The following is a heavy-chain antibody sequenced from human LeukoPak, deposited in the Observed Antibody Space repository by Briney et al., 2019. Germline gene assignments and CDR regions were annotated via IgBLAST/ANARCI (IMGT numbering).Heavy chain of an antibody. CDR1: GFTFSGSA. Sequence: PGGSLRLSCAASGFTFSGSAMHWVRQASGKGLEWVGRIRSKANSYATAHAASVKGRFTISRDDSKNTAYLQMNSLKTEDTAVYYCTRLGIAAAGPPKGMDVWGQGTTVTVSS. V-gene: IGHV3-73*01. CDR3: TRLGIAAAGPPKGMDV. D-gene: IGHD6-13*01. J-gene: IGHJ6*02. CDR2: IRSKANSYAT.